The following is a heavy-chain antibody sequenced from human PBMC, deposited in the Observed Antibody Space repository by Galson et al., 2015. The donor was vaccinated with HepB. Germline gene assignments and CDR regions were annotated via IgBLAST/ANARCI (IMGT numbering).Heavy chain of an antibody. D-gene: IGHD3-10*01. CDR3: AKDYYGSGSYYHTAYFDY. CDR1: GFTFSSYA. CDR2: IYGSGGST. Sequence: SLRLSCAASGFTFSSYAMSWVRQAPGKGLEWVSAIYGSGGSTYYADSVKGRFTISRDNSRNTLYLQMNSLRAEDTAVYYCAKDYYGSGSYYHTAYFDYWGQGTLVTVSS. V-gene: IGHV3-23*01. J-gene: IGHJ4*02.